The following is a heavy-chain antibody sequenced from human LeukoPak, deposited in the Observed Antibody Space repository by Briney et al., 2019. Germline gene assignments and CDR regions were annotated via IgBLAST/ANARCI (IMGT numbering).Heavy chain of an antibody. CDR1: GGSISSYY. CDR3: ARHRSNSGSYYYFDY. J-gene: IGHJ4*02. CDR2: IYYSGST. Sequence: SETLSLTCTVSGGSISSYYWSWIRQPPGKGLEWIGYIYYSGSTNYNPSLKSRVTISVDTSKNQFSLKLSSVTAADTAVYYCARHRSNSGSYYYFDYWGQGTLVTVSS. D-gene: IGHD1-26*01. V-gene: IGHV4-59*08.